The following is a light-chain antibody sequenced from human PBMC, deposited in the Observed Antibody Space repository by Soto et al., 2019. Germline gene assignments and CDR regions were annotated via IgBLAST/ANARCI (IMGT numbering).Light chain of an antibody. CDR3: QQYQSYFLT. J-gene: IGKJ3*01. Sequence: DIQMTPSPSTLSASVGDRVTITCRASQRISRSLAWYQQKSGKAPKLLIYDASSLESGVPSRFSGSGFGTEFTLTISGLQPDDFATYYCQQYQSYFLTFGPGTTVDMK. V-gene: IGKV1-5*01. CDR1: QRISRS. CDR2: DAS.